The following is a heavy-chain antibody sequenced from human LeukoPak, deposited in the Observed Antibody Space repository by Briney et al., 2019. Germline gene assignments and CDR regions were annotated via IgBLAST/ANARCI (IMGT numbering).Heavy chain of an antibody. Sequence: GGSLRLSCAASGFTFSSYAMSWVRQAPGKGLEWVSAISGSGISSYYADSVKGRFTISRDNPKNTLYLQMNSLRAEDTAVYYCAKTPGFGELSYYFDSWGQGTLVTVSS. CDR2: ISGSGISS. CDR3: AKTPGFGELSYYFDS. J-gene: IGHJ4*02. V-gene: IGHV3-23*01. CDR1: GFTFSSYA. D-gene: IGHD3-10*01.